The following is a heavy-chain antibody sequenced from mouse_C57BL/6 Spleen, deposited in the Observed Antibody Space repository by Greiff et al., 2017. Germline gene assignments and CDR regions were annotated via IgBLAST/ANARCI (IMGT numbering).Heavy chain of an antibody. J-gene: IGHJ2*01. CDR3: ARKDDYGGDY. D-gene: IGHD2-4*01. CDR1: GYTFTSYW. CDR2: IDPSDSET. V-gene: IGHV1-52*01. Sequence: QQPGAELVRPGSSVKLSCKASGYTFTSYWMHWVKQRPIQGLEWIGNIDPSDSETHYNQKFKDKATLTVDKSSSTAYMQLSSLTSEDSAVYYCARKDDYGGDYWGQGTTLTVSS.